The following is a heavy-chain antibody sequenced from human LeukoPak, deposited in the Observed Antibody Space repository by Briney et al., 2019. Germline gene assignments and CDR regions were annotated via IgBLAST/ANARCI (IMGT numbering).Heavy chain of an antibody. CDR3: ARWVGLQAVAGDAGFDY. J-gene: IGHJ4*02. CDR2: IHYSGST. CDR1: GGSISSYY. V-gene: IGHV4-59*08. D-gene: IGHD6-19*01. Sequence: SETLSLTCTVSGGSISSYYWNSIRQPPGKGLEWIGYIHYSGSTNYNPSLKSRVTISVDTSKNQFSLKLSSVTAADTAVYYCARWVGLQAVAGDAGFDYWGQGTLVTVSS.